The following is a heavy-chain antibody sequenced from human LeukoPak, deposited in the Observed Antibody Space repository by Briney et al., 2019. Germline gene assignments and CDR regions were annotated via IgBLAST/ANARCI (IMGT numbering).Heavy chain of an antibody. CDR2: ISGSGVTT. CDR1: GFTFSSYA. J-gene: IGHJ4*02. D-gene: IGHD6-13*01. CDR3: AKRVAAAALDH. Sequence: GGSLRLSCAASGFTFSSYAMSWVRQAPGKGLEWVSVISGSGVTTYYADSVKGRFTISRDNSKNTLYLQMNSLRAEDTAVYYCAKRVAAAALDHWGQGTLVTVSS. V-gene: IGHV3-23*01.